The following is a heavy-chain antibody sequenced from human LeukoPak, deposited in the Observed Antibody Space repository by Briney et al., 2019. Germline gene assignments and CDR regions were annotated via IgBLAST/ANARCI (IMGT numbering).Heavy chain of an antibody. CDR1: GFTFSSYA. V-gene: IGHV3-66*04. CDR3: ARQAIMVYGMDV. CDR2: IYSGGST. D-gene: IGHD3-10*01. J-gene: IGHJ6*02. Sequence: PGGSLRLSCAASGFTFSSYAMSWVRQAPGKGLEWVSVIYSGGSTYYADSVKGRFTISRDNSKNTLYLQMNSLRAEDTAVYYCARQAIMVYGMDVWGQGTTVTVSS.